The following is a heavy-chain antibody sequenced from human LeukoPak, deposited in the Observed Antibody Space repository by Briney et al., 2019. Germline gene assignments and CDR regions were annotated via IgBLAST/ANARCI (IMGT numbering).Heavy chain of an antibody. J-gene: IGHJ1*01. D-gene: IGHD3-22*01. Sequence: GGSLRLSCAASGFTFSDYSMSWIRQAPGKGLEWLSCVSSSGTIIFHADSVKGRFIISRDDAKNSLYLQMTSLRAEDTAVYYCATYSSLNRREFQYWGQGTLLTVSS. CDR2: VSSSGTII. V-gene: IGHV3-11*01. CDR3: ATYSSLNRREFQY. CDR1: GFTFSDYS.